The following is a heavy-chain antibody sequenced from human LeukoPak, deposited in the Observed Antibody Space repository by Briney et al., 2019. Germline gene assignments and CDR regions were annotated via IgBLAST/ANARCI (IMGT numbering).Heavy chain of an antibody. V-gene: IGHV1-8*03. CDR3: ARGHSDDFWSGSDYMDV. D-gene: IGHD3-3*01. J-gene: IGHJ6*03. Sequence: GASVKVSCKASGYTFTSYDVNWVRQATGQGLEWMGWMNPNSGNTGYAQKFQDRVTITRNTSISTAYMELSSLRSEDTAVYYCARGHSDDFWSGSDYMDVWGKGTTVTVSS. CDR1: GYTFTSYD. CDR2: MNPNSGNT.